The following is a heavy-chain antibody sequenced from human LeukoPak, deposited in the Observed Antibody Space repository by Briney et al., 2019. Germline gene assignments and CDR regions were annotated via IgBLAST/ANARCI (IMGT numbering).Heavy chain of an antibody. CDR1: GGSISSGNW. J-gene: IGHJ6*02. Sequence: NPSETLSLTCAVSGGSISSGNWWSWVRQSPGKGLEWIGEVFHSGSTNYNPSLKSRVTISVDTSKNQFSLKLTSVTAADTAIYYCRNYYYGMDVWGQGTTVTVSS. V-gene: IGHV4-4*02. CDR2: VFHSGST. CDR3: RNYYYGMDV.